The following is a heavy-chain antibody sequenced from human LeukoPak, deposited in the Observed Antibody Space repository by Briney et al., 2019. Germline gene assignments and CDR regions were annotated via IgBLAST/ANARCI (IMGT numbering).Heavy chain of an antibody. Sequence: ASVKVSCKASGYTFTSYGISWVRQAPGQGLEWMGWINPNSGGTNYAQKFQGRVTMTRDTSISTAYMELSRLRSDDTALYYCARDWTNSYGSGRIDYWGQGTLVTVSS. D-gene: IGHD3-10*01. CDR3: ARDWTNSYGSGRIDY. CDR1: GYTFTSYG. CDR2: INPNSGGT. J-gene: IGHJ4*02. V-gene: IGHV1-2*02.